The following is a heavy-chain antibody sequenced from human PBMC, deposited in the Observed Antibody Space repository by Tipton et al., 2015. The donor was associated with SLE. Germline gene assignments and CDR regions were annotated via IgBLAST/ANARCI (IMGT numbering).Heavy chain of an antibody. CDR3: ARMHLLGRGGFDY. V-gene: IGHV1-18*01. J-gene: IGHJ4*02. Sequence: QLVQSGAEVKKPGASVRVSCKASGYTFTTYGISWVRQAPGQGLEWMGWISTYNGNANYAQKLQGRVTVTIDTSTSTAYLELRSLTSGDTAVYYCARMHLLGRGGFDYWGQGTLVTVSS. CDR1: GYTFTTYG. CDR2: ISTYNGNA. D-gene: IGHD3-3*02.